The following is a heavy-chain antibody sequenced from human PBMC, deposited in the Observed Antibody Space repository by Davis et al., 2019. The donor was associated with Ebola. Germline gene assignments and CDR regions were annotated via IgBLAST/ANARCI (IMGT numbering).Heavy chain of an antibody. CDR2: ISSSSSYI. D-gene: IGHD3-10*01. Sequence: PGGSLRLSCAASGFTFSSYSMNWVRQAPGKGLEWVSSISSSSSYIYYADSVKGRFTISRDNSKNTLYLQMNSLRAEDTAVYYCARRITMVRGVILGGMDVWGQGTTVTVSS. CDR1: GFTFSSYS. V-gene: IGHV3-21*01. CDR3: ARRITMVRGVILGGMDV. J-gene: IGHJ6*02.